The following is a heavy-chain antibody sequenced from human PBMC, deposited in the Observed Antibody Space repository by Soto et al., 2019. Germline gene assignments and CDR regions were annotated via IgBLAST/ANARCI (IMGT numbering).Heavy chain of an antibody. CDR1: GYGFTTYG. D-gene: IGHD1-1*01. CDR3: ARGRYGDY. J-gene: IGHJ4*02. V-gene: IGHV1-18*01. CDR2: ISAHNGNT. Sequence: QVHLVQSGAEVKKPGASVKVSCKGSGYGFTTYGITWVRLAPGQGLEWMAWISAHNGNTNYAQKLQGRVTVTRDTSTSPAYMELRSLRSDDTAVYYCARGRYGDYWGQGALVTVSS.